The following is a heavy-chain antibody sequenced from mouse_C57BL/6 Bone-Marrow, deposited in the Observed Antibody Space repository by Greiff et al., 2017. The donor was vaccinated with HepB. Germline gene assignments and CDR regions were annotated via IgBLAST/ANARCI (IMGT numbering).Heavy chain of an antibody. Sequence: QVQLQQPGAELVKPGASVKLSCKASGYTFTSYWMHWVKQRPGQGLEWIGMIHPKSGSTNYNEKFKSKATLTVDKSSSTAYMQLSSLTSEDSAVYYCARSDWRITTVYWGQGTTLTVSS. CDR2: IHPKSGST. J-gene: IGHJ2*01. CDR1: GYTFTSYW. CDR3: ARSDWRITTVY. D-gene: IGHD1-1*01. V-gene: IGHV1-64*01.